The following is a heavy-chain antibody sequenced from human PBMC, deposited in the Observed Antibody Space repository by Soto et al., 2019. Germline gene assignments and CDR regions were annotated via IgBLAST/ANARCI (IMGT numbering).Heavy chain of an antibody. D-gene: IGHD1-26*01. J-gene: IGHJ4*02. CDR3: ARTLSSGSYFYY. CDR2: MYYSGNT. CDR1: GDSLSSRTYY. V-gene: IGHV4-39*01. Sequence: QLQLQESGPRLVKPSETLSLTCSVSGDSLSSRTYYWAWIHQAPGKGLEWIGTMYYSGNTYYNPSLKSRVTISVDTSKNQFSLKLRSVTAADTAVYYCARTLSSGSYFYYWGQGSLVTVSS.